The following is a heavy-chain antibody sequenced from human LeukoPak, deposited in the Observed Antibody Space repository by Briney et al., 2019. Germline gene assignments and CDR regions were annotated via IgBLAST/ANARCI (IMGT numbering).Heavy chain of an antibody. D-gene: IGHD4-17*01. CDR3: ARDLAPDYGDYGAYYYYGMDV. CDR2: TNYSPKGYN. J-gene: IGHJ6*02. CDR1: GDSVSSNSAA. V-gene: IGHV6-1*01. Sequence: SQTLSLTCAISGDSVSSNSAAWNWIRHPPSKALKCLERTNYSPKGYNDYAVSVKSRITINPDTSKNQFSLQLNSVTPEDTAVYYCARDLAPDYGDYGAYYYYGMDVWGQGTTVTVSS.